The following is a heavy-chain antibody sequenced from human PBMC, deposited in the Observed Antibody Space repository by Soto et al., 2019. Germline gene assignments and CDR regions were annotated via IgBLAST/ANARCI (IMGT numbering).Heavy chain of an antibody. CDR1: GFSFSSYA. V-gene: IGHV3-23*01. Sequence: GGSLRLSCAASGFSFSSYAMSWVRQAPGKGLEWVSCISTSGGCTFYADSVKGRFTISRDNSKNTLYLQMNSLRAEDTAVYYCPKDCSGSQTDYLYGMDVRGQRTKVTVSS. CDR3: PKDCSGSQTDYLYGMDV. J-gene: IGHJ6*02. D-gene: IGHD3-10*01. CDR2: ISTSGGCT.